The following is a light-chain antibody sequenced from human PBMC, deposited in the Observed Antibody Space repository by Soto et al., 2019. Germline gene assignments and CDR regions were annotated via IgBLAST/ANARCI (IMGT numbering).Light chain of an antibody. CDR1: SSDVGSYNL. J-gene: IGLJ2*01. CDR2: EFS. V-gene: IGLV2-23*02. Sequence: QSALTQPASVSGSPGQSITISCTGTSSDVGSYNLVSWYQQHPGKAPKLMIYEFSKRPSGVSNRFSGSKSGNTASLTISGLQAEDEADYYCCSYAGSSTFVFGGGTKVTVL. CDR3: CSYAGSSTFV.